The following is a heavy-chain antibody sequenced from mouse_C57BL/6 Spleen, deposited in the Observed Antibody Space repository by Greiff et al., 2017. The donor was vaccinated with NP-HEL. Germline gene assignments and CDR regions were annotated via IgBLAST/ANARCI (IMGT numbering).Heavy chain of an antibody. D-gene: IGHD1-1*01. Sequence: EVQLVESGGGLVQPKGSLKLSCAASGFSFNTYAMNWVRQAPGKGLEWVARIRSKSNNYATYYADSVKDRFTISRDDSESMLYLQMNNLKTEDTAMYYCVRGYYGSSYYAMDYGGQGTSVTVSS. CDR1: GFSFNTYA. CDR2: IRSKSNNYAT. V-gene: IGHV10-1*01. J-gene: IGHJ4*01. CDR3: VRGYYGSSYYAMDY.